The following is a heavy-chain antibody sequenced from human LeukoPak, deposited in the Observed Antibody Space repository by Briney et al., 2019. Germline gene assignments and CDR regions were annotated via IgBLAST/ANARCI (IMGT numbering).Heavy chain of an antibody. D-gene: IGHD4-11*01. V-gene: IGHV1-46*02. CDR1: GLLFDNYA. CDR2: INPSGGST. J-gene: IGHJ4*02. CDR3: ARWTTTYLDY. Sequence: GGSLRLSCSGSGLLFDNYAMHWVRQAPGKGLEWVGIINPSGGSTNFAQKFQGRVTMTTDTSTITVYMELSSLRSEDTAVYYCARWTTTYLDYWGQGTLVTVSS.